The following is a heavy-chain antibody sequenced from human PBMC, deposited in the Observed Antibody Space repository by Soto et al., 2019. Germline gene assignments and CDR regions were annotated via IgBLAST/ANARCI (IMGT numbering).Heavy chain of an antibody. V-gene: IGHV1-24*01. CDR1: GYTITELS. CDR3: ATERIGVLGIDY. CDR2: FDPEDGET. J-gene: IGHJ4*02. D-gene: IGHD3-16*01. Sequence: VKVSCKISGYTITELSIHWLREAPGTGLEWMGGFDPEDGETIYAQKFQGRVTMTEDTSTDTAYMELSSLRSEDTAVYYCATERIGVLGIDYWGQGTLVTVSS.